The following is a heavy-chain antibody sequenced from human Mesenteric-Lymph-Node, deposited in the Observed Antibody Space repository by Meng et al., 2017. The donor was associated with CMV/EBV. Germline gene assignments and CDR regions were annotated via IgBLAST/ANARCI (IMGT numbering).Heavy chain of an antibody. CDR1: GGSISSISYY. CDR3: ARAGADNSGNSGWVAY. CDR2: IYYSGTT. D-gene: IGHD4-23*01. Sequence: SETLSLTCTVSGGSISSISYYWGWLRQPPGKGLEFIARIYYSGTTYYNPSLKSRVTISIDTSKNQFSLKLSSVTAADAAVYYCARAGADNSGNSGWVAYWGQGTLVTVSS. J-gene: IGHJ4*02. V-gene: IGHV4-39*07.